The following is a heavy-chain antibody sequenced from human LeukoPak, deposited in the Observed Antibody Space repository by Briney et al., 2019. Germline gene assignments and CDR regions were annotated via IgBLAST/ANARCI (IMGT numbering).Heavy chain of an antibody. J-gene: IGHJ5*02. Sequence: ASVTVSFKGSVDTFCMSNVSWVRQAPGQGLEWMGGIIPKFGSTNYAQKFQGRLTVTADASTGTAYMELISLTSDAAVYYCSTSHPHNSSVAISFRSWGQGSLVTVSS. CDR1: VDTFCMSN. V-gene: IGHV1-69*01. CDR3: STSHPHNSSVAISFRS. CDR2: IIPKFGST. D-gene: IGHD6-19*01.